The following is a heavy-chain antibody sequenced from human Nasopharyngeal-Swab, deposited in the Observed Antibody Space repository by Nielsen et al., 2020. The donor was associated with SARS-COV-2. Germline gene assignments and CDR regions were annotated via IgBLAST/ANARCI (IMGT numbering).Heavy chain of an antibody. J-gene: IGHJ6*02. Sequence: WIRQPPGKGLEWVSYISSGSSTIYYADSVKGRFTISRDNAKNSLYLQMNSLRAEDTAVYYCASEGTVTSYYYYGMGVWGQGTTVTVSS. CDR3: ASEGTVTSYYYYGMGV. CDR2: ISSGSSTI. D-gene: IGHD4-17*01. V-gene: IGHV3-48*04.